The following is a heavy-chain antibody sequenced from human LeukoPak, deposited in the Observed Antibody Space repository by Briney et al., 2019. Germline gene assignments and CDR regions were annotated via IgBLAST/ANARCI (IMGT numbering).Heavy chain of an antibody. Sequence: PSETLSLTCTVSGGSISSYYWSWIRQPPGKGLEWIGYIYYSGSTNYNPSLKSRVTISVDTSKNQFSLKLSSVTAADTAVYYCASHPGHYYYGMDVWGQGTTVTVSS. J-gene: IGHJ6*02. V-gene: IGHV4-59*01. CDR3: ASHPGHYYYGMDV. CDR1: GGSISSYY. CDR2: IYYSGST.